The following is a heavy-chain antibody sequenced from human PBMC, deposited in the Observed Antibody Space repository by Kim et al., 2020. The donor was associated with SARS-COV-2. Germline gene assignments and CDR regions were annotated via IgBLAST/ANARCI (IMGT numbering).Heavy chain of an antibody. CDR2: IYYSGST. CDR3: ARDSFVFSAQIYGSGSPGGWFDA. V-gene: IGHV4-39*07. J-gene: IGHJ5*02. D-gene: IGHD3-10*01. Sequence: SETLSLTCTVSGGSISTNSYYWGWIRQPPGKGLEWIGSIYYSGSTYYNPSLKSRVTISVDTSKNQFSLKLNSVTAADTAVYYCARDSFVFSAQIYGSGSPGGWFDAWGQGTRVTVSS. CDR1: GGSISTNSYY.